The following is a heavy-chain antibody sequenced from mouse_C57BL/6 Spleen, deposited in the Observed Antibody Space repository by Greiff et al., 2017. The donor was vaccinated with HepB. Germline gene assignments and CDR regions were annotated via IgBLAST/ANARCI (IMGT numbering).Heavy chain of an antibody. Sequence: QVQLKQPGAELVKPGASVKLSCKASGYTFTSYWMHWVKQRPGQGLEWIGMIHPNSGSTNYNEKFKSKATLTVDKSSSTAYMQLSSLTSEDSAVYYCASVWDDLAYWGQGTLVTVSA. CDR2: IHPNSGST. V-gene: IGHV1-64*01. CDR3: ASVWDDLAY. D-gene: IGHD4-1*01. J-gene: IGHJ3*01. CDR1: GYTFTSYW.